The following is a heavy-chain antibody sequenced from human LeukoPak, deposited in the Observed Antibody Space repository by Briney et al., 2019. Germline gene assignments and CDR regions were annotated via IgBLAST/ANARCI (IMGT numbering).Heavy chain of an antibody. CDR2: INHSGST. D-gene: IGHD3-16*01. V-gene: IGHV4-34*01. CDR3: VRGSTLRHYQY. CDR1: GGSFSDYY. J-gene: IGHJ4*02. Sequence: SETLSLTCAVYGGSFSDYYWTWIRQTPGKGLEWIGEINHSGSTNYNPSLKSRVTILVDTSKNQFSLELSSMTAADTAMYYCVRGSTLRHYQYWGQGTLVTVSS.